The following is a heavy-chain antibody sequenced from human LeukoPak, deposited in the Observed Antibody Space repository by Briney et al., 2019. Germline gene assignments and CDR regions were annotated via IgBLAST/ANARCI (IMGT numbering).Heavy chain of an antibody. CDR2: ISGSGDST. CDR1: GFTFSSYA. CDR3: AKAGAVVVVAAKYFDY. V-gene: IGHV3-23*01. Sequence: GGSLRLSCAASGFTFSSYAMSWVRQAPGKGLEWVSAISGSGDSTYYADSVKGRFTISRDHSKNTLYLQMNSLRAEDTAVYYCAKAGAVVVVAAKYFDYWGQGTLVTVSS. J-gene: IGHJ4*02. D-gene: IGHD2-15*01.